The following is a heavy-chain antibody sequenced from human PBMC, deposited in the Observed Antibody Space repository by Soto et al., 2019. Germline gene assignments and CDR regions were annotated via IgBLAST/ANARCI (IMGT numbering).Heavy chain of an antibody. CDR2: IYLGDSDT. CDR3: ERTQGGSGTYYGAFDI. CDR1: GYSFANYW. Sequence: GQSLKISCKSSGYSFANYWIGWVRQMPGKGLDWMGIIYLGDSDTTYSPSFQGLVTISADKSISTAYLQWSSLKASDTAMYYCERTQGGSGTYYGAFDIWGQGTMVTVS. V-gene: IGHV5-51*01. J-gene: IGHJ3*02. D-gene: IGHD2-15*01.